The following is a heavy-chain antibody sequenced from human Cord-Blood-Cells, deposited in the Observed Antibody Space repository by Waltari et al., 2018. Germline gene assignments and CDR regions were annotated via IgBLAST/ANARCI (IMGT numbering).Heavy chain of an antibody. CDR2: MDPNSRNT. J-gene: IGHJ4*02. CDR1: GYTFTSYD. D-gene: IGHD4-17*01. Sequence: QVQLVQSGAEVKKPGASVKVSCKASGYTFTSYDLNWVRQATGQGLEWMGWMDPNSRNTGYAQKFQGRVTMTRNTSISTAYMGLSSLRSEDTAVYYCATNIYGDYVDDYWGQGTLVTVSS. V-gene: IGHV1-8*01. CDR3: ATNIYGDYVDDY.